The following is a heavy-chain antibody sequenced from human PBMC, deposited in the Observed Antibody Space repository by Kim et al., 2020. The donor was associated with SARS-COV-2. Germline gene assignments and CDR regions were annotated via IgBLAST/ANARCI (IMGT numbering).Heavy chain of an antibody. Sequence: TYAQGFTGRFGFSLDTSVSTAYLQISSLKAEDTAVYYCASNVLLWFGEADYWGQGTLVTVSS. J-gene: IGHJ4*02. CDR3: ASNVLLWFGEADY. D-gene: IGHD3-10*01. V-gene: IGHV7-4-1*02.